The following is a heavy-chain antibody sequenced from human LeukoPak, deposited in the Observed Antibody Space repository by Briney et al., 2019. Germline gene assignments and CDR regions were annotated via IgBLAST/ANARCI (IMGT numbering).Heavy chain of an antibody. CDR1: GGSISSYY. CDR3: ARDCFEGCPALDY. J-gene: IGHJ4*02. CDR2: IHYSGST. D-gene: IGHD2-15*01. V-gene: IGHV4-59*01. Sequence: SETLSLTCTVSGGSISSYYWSWIRQPPGKGLEWIGYIHYSGSTHYNPSLKSRVTISVDTSKNQVSLKLRSVTAADTAVYYCARDCFEGCPALDYWGQGTLVTVSS.